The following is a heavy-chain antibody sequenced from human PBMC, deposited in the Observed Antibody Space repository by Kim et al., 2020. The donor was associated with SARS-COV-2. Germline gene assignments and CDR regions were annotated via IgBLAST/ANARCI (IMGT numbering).Heavy chain of an antibody. V-gene: IGHV1-69*04. J-gene: IGHJ6*02. Sequence: SVKVSCKASGGTFSSYTISWVRQAPGQGLEWMGRIIPILGIANYAQKFQGRVTITADKSTSTAYMELSSLRSEDTTVYYCARERVAGYYYYYGMDVWGQGTTVTVSS. CDR2: IIPILGIA. CDR1: GGTFSSYT. CDR3: ARERVAGYYYYYGMDV. D-gene: IGHD2-15*01.